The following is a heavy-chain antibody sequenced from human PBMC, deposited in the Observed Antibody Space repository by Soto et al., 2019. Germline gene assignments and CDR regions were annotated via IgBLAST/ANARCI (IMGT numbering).Heavy chain of an antibody. V-gene: IGHV4-34*01. J-gene: IGHJ6*02. Sequence: SETLSITCAVYVGSFSGFYWSWVRQPPGKGLEWIGEINHIGSINQNVSLKSRVTISVDTSRNQFSLELTSVTAADTAVYYCARIPSRHFYYYDGMDVRGQGTTVTVSS. D-gene: IGHD2-21*01. CDR2: INHIGSI. CDR1: VGSFSGFY. CDR3: ARIPSRHFYYYDGMDV.